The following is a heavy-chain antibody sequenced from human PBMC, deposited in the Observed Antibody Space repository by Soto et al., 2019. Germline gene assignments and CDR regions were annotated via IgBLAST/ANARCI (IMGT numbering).Heavy chain of an antibody. Sequence: SEILSLPCSVAEGYIVSSSGYWSWIRQPPGKGLEWIGSIYYSGSTYYNPSLKSRVTISVDTSKNQFSLKLSSVTAADTAVYYCARHPQWLELTWFDPWGQATLVNLSS. V-gene: IGHV4-39*01. CDR2: IYYSGST. D-gene: IGHD6-19*01. CDR3: ARHPQWLELTWFDP. J-gene: IGHJ5*02. CDR1: EGYIVSSSGY.